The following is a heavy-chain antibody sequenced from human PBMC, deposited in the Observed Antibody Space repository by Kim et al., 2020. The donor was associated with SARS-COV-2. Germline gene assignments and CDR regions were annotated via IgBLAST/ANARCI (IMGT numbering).Heavy chain of an antibody. Sequence: GGSLRLSCAASGFTFSSYWMSWVRQAPGKGLEWVANIQQDGSEKYYADSVKGRFTISRDNAKNSLYLQMNSLRAEDTAVYYCAREGGSYDFWSGYYFSPGCCMDVWGRGTGVTVSS. D-gene: IGHD3-3*01. V-gene: IGHV3-7*01. J-gene: IGHJ6*02. CDR3: AREGGSYDFWSGYYFSPGCCMDV. CDR2: IQQDGSEK. CDR1: GFTFSSYW.